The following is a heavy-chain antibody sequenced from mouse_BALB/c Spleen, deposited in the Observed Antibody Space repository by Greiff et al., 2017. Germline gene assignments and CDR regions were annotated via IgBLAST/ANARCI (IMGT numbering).Heavy chain of an antibody. CDR2: ISYDGSN. J-gene: IGHJ3*01. V-gene: IGHV3-6*02. CDR3: ARTAYYGNYAWFAY. CDR1: GYSITSGYY. Sequence: EVKLEESGPGLVKPSQSLSLTCSVTGYSITSGYYWNWIRQFPGNKLEWMGYISYDGSNNYNPSLKNRISITRDTSKNQFFLKLNSVTTEDTATYYCARTAYYGNYAWFAYWGQGTLVTVSA. D-gene: IGHD2-10*01.